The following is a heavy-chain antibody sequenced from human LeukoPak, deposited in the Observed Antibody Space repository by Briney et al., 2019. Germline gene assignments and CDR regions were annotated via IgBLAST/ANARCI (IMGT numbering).Heavy chain of an antibody. D-gene: IGHD3-22*01. V-gene: IGHV1-69*04. J-gene: IGHJ4*02. CDR2: IIPILGIA. Sequence: SVKVSCKASGGTFSSYAISWVRQAPGQGLEWMGRIIPILGIANYAQKFQGGVTITADKSTSTAYMELSSLRSEDTAVYYCARSLSSGSSGLDYWGQGTLVTVSS. CDR3: ARSLSSGSSGLDY. CDR1: GGTFSSYA.